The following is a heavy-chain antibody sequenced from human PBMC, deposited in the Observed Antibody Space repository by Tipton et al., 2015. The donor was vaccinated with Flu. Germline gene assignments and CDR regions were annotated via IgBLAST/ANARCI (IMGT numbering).Heavy chain of an antibody. CDR1: GGSMYSYY. CDR3: ARGGGPYCSSTSCYETDY. J-gene: IGHJ4*02. CDR2: VYNRGTI. D-gene: IGHD2-2*01. V-gene: IGHV4-59*01. Sequence: TLSLTCSVSGGSMYSYYWSWIRQTPGKGLEWIGYVYNRGTINYNPSLKGRLAISADTSRNQFSLRLTSVTAADTAVYYCARGGGPYCSSTSCYETDYWGQGTLVTVSS.